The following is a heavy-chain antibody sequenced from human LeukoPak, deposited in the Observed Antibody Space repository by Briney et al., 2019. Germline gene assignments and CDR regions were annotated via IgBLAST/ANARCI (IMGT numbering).Heavy chain of an antibody. J-gene: IGHJ3*02. CDR1: GYTFTSYG. Sequence: SVKVSCKASGYTFTSYGISWVRQAPGQGLEWMGRIIPILGIANYAQKFQGRVTITADKSTSTAYMELSSLRSEDTAVYYCAREVDYYDSSGHAFDIWGQGTMVTVSS. CDR2: IIPILGIA. CDR3: AREVDYYDSSGHAFDI. V-gene: IGHV1-69*04. D-gene: IGHD3-22*01.